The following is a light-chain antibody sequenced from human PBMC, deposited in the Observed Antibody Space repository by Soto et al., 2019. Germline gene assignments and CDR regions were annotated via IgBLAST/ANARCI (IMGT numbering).Light chain of an antibody. CDR3: SSYTSSSTLLYV. CDR2: DVS. V-gene: IGLV2-14*01. CDR1: SSDVGGYNY. Sequence: QSALTQPASVSGSPGQSITISCTGTSSDVGGYNYVSWYQQHPGQAPKLMIYDVSNRPSGVSNRFSGSKSGNTASLTISGLQAEDEVDYYCSSYTSSSTLLYVFGTGTKLTVL. J-gene: IGLJ1*01.